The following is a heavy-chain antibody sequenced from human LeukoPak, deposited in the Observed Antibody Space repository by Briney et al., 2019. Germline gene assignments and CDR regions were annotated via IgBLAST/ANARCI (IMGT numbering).Heavy chain of an antibody. Sequence: GGSLRLSCAASGFTFSSYGMSWVRQAPGKGLEWVSSISGGSSYIYYADSVKGRFTISRDNAKNSLYLQMNSLRAEDTAVYYCARVVCSSTSCYRGWGAFDFWGQGTLVTVSS. D-gene: IGHD2-2*02. J-gene: IGHJ3*01. V-gene: IGHV3-21*01. CDR2: ISGGSSYI. CDR1: GFTFSSYG. CDR3: ARVVCSSTSCYRGWGAFDF.